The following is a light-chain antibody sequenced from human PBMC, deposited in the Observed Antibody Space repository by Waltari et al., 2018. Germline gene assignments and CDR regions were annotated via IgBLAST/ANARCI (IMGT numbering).Light chain of an antibody. CDR1: SSDVGGYKY. Sequence: QSALTQPPSASGSPGQSVTISCTGTSSDVGGYKYVSCFQQHPGKTPKLIIYEVSKRPSGVPDRFSGSKSGNTASLTVSGLQTEDEADYYCSSYAGSNNFVLFGGGTKLTVV. V-gene: IGLV2-8*01. CDR2: EVS. J-gene: IGLJ2*01. CDR3: SSYAGSNNFVL.